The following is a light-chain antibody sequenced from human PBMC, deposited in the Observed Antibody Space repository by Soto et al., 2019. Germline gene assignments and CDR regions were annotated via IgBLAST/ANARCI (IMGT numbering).Light chain of an antibody. Sequence: EIVLTQSPATLSLSPGERATLSCRASQSLSKYLAWYQQKPGQAPRLLIYDASNRATGIPARFSGSGSGTDFTLTISSLEPEDFAVYYCQQRSNWRCTFGGGTKVEIK. CDR1: QSLSKY. J-gene: IGKJ4*01. CDR3: QQRSNWRCT. CDR2: DAS. V-gene: IGKV3-11*01.